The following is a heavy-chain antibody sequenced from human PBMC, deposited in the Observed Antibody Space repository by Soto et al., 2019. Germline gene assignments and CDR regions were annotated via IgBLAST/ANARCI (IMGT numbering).Heavy chain of an antibody. Sequence: QVQVVQSGAEVKKPGASVKVSCRASGYPFTSFGMHWVRQAPGQRLERMGWINTGNGNTKHTQNFQGRVTITSDTSASTAYIVLSSLRSVATAIYSCAGVRSGYDWDVFVFWGQGTQLSLSS. CDR3: AGVRSGYDWDVFVF. CDR2: INTGNGNT. V-gene: IGHV1-3*04. CDR1: GYPFTSFG. J-gene: IGHJ4*02. D-gene: IGHD5-12*01.